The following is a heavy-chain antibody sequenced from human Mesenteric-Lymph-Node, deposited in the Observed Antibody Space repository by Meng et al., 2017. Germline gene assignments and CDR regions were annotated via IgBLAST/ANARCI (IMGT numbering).Heavy chain of an antibody. CDR2: INHSGST. CDR1: GGSFSGYY. CDR3: ARGDLSGSGSFFDY. Sequence: QVQRQQWGAGLLKPSETLSLTCAVYGGSFSGYYWSWIRQPPGKGLEWIGEINHSGSTNYNPSLKSRVTISVDTSKNQFSLKLSSVTAADTAVYYCARGDLSGSGSFFDYWGQGTLVTVSS. V-gene: IGHV4-34*01. D-gene: IGHD3-10*01. J-gene: IGHJ4*02.